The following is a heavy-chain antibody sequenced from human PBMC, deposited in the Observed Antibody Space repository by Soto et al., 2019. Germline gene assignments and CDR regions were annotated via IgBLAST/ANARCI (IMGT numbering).Heavy chain of an antibody. J-gene: IGHJ4*02. D-gene: IGHD6-13*01. Sequence: EVQLLESGGGLVQPGGSLRLSCAASGFTFSSYAMSWVRQAPGKGLEWVSAISGSGGSTYYAYSVKGRFTISRDNPKNTLYLQMNSLRAEDTAVYYCAKDHIAAAGFIDYWGQGTLVTVSS. CDR2: ISGSGGST. CDR1: GFTFSSYA. V-gene: IGHV3-23*01. CDR3: AKDHIAAAGFIDY.